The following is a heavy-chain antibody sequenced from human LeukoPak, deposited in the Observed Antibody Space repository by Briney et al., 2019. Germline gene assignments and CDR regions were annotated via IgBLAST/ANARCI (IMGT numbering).Heavy chain of an antibody. CDR1: GFTFSDQY. CDR2: ARNKANSYIT. Sequence: GGSLRLSCAASGFTFSDQYMDWVRQAPGNGLEWVGRARNKANSYITEYAASVKGRFTISRDDSKNSLYLQMNSLKTKDTAVYYCARGPRFGELPAFDIWGQGTRVTVSS. J-gene: IGHJ3*02. CDR3: ARGPRFGELPAFDI. V-gene: IGHV3-72*01. D-gene: IGHD3-10*01.